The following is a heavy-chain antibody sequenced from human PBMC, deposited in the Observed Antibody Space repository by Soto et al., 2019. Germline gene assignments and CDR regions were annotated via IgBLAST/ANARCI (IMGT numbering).Heavy chain of an antibody. Sequence: QVQLVESGGGVVQPGRSLRLSCAASGFTLTNYGMHWVRQAPGKGLEWVGFISYDGSDERYADSVRGRFTISRDNSKNTVNVQLNSLRVADTAVYYCARVEFGGSYGYAFDLWGQGTMVTVSS. V-gene: IGHV3-30*04. D-gene: IGHD2-15*01. CDR1: GFTLTNYG. CDR3: ARVEFGGSYGYAFDL. CDR2: ISYDGSDE. J-gene: IGHJ3*01.